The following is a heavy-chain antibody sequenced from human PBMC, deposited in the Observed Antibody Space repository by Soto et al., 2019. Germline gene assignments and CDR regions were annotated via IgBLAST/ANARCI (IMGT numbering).Heavy chain of an antibody. CDR2: IDPSDSYT. D-gene: IGHD5-12*01. V-gene: IGHV5-10-1*01. CDR1: GYSFTSYW. Sequence: GESLKISCKGSGYSFTSYWISWVRQMPGKGLEWMGRIDPSDSYTNYSPSFQGHVTISADKSISTAYLQWSSLKASDTAMYYCARCRIVATICGPDYWAREPWSPSPQ. J-gene: IGHJ4*02. CDR3: ARCRIVATICGPDY.